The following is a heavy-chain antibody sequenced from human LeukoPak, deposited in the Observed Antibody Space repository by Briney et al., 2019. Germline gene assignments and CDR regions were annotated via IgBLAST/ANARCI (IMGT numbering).Heavy chain of an antibody. CDR1: GGSITTGSYY. J-gene: IGHJ4*02. D-gene: IGHD6-6*01. Sequence: SQTLSLTCTVSGGSITTGSYYWIWIRQPAGKGLEWIGRIYTTGSTYYNPSLKSRVTISVDTSKNQFSLKLSSVTAADTAVYYCASPSVWGQGTLVTVSS. CDR2: IYTTGST. CDR3: ASPSV. V-gene: IGHV4-61*02.